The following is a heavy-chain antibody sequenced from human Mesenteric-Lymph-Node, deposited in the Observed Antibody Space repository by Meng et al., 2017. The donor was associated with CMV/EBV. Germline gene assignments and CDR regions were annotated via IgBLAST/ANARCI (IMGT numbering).Heavy chain of an antibody. V-gene: IGHV4-34*01. Sequence: QVQLHQWGAGLLKPTETLPATTSVYAGCFSGNYWNWIRQSPEKGLEWIGEINHIGSTTYNPYFTSPIIISADTSTNQISLNMSSVTAADTAVYSCASGSSYDILTGYFDYWGQGALVTVSS. J-gene: IGHJ4*02. CDR3: ASGSSYDILTGYFDY. CDR2: INHIGST. CDR1: AGCFSGNY. D-gene: IGHD3-9*01.